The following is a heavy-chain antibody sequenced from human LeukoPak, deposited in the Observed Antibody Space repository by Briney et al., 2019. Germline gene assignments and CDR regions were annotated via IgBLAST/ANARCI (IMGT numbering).Heavy chain of an antibody. CDR2: IYYSGST. Sequence: SGTLSLTCTVSGGSISSYYWSWIRQHPGKGLEWIGYIYYSGSTNYNPSLKSRVTISVDTSKNQFSLKLSSVTAADTAVYYCATGYTSMVIDYWGQGTLVTVSS. CDR1: GGSISSYY. J-gene: IGHJ4*02. V-gene: IGHV4-59*01. D-gene: IGHD5-18*01. CDR3: ATGYTSMVIDY.